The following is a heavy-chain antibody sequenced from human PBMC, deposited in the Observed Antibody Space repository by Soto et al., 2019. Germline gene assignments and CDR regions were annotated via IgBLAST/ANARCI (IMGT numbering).Heavy chain of an antibody. J-gene: IGHJ4*02. CDR2: IYYSGST. Sequence: SETLSLTCTVSGGSISSSSYYWGWIRQPPGKGLEWIGYIYYSGSTYYNPSLKSRVTISVDTSKNQFSLKLSSVTAADTAVYYCARGEDSSSYYFDYWGQGTLVTVSS. D-gene: IGHD6-6*01. V-gene: IGHV4-31*03. CDR1: GGSISSSSYY. CDR3: ARGEDSSSYYFDY.